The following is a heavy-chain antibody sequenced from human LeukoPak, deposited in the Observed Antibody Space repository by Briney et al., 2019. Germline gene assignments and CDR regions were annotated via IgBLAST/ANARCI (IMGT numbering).Heavy chain of an antibody. J-gene: IGHJ6*02. V-gene: IGHV4-59*08. CDR3: ARREGSHYSVDI. Sequence: SETLSLNCTVSGASLSSYYWSWIRLPPGKGLEWIGSIYYSGVANFNPSLKRRVAMSVDTSRNLFSLKLSSVTAADTAVYYCARREGSHYSVDIWGQGTTVTVSS. CDR2: IYYSGVA. D-gene: IGHD5-12*01. CDR1: GASLSSYY.